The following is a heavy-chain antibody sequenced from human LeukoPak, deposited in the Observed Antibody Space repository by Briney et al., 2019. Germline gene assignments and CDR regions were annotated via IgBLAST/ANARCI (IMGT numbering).Heavy chain of an antibody. D-gene: IGHD4-23*01. CDR1: GFTFSNYW. CDR3: ARKTYGGNSWSFDD. V-gene: IGHV3-74*01. J-gene: IGHJ4*02. Sequence: QPGGSLRLSCAASGFTFSNYWMHWVRQAPGKGLVWVSQINSDGSSTSYADSVKGRFTISRDNSKNTLYLQMNSLRAEDTAVYYCARKTYGGNSWSFDDWGQGTLVTVSS. CDR2: INSDGSST.